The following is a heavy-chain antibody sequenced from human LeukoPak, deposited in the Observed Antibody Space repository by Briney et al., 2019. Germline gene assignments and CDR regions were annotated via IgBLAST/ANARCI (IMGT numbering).Heavy chain of an antibody. CDR2: TYYRSKWYN. V-gene: IGHV6-1*01. Sequence: SQTLSLTCAISGDSVSSNSAAWNWIRQSPSRGLEWLGRTYYRSKWYNDYAVSVKSRITINPDTSKNQFSLQLNSVTPEDTAVYHCARDLLRGPSYYYYYMDVWGKGTTVTVSS. CDR1: GDSVSSNSAA. J-gene: IGHJ6*03. D-gene: IGHD3-10*01. CDR3: ARDLLRGPSYYYYYMDV.